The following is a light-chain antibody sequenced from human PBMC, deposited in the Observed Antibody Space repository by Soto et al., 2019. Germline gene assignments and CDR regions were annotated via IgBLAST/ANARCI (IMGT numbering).Light chain of an antibody. Sequence: EIVMTQSPATLSVSPGERATLSCRASQSVSTNLAWYQQRPGQAPRLLIYGASARATGIPARFSGSGSGTEFTLTISSLQSEDFAVYYCQQYNKSPLFTFGPGTRV. CDR2: GAS. V-gene: IGKV3-15*01. J-gene: IGKJ3*01. CDR3: QQYNKSPLFT. CDR1: QSVSTN.